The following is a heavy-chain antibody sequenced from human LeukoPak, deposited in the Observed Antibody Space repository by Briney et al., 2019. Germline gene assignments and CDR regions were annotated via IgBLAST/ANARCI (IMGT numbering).Heavy chain of an antibody. CDR3: ARVADYYDSNGYPFAGFDL. J-gene: IGHJ3*01. D-gene: IGHD3-22*01. Sequence: PGGSLRLSCAASGFSFDDSGMGWVRQSPGKGLEWVSGIDWNGGITAYGDSVKGRFTISRDNAKDSLYLQMNSLRAEDTALYHCARVADYYDSNGYPFAGFDLWGQGTMVTVSS. CDR1: GFSFDDSG. V-gene: IGHV3-20*01. CDR2: IDWNGGIT.